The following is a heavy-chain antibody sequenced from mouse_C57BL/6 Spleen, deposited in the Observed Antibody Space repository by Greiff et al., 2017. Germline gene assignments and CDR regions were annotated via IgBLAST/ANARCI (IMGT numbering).Heavy chain of an antibody. CDR1: GYTFTSYW. CDR2: IYPGSGST. D-gene: IGHD1-1*01. CDR3: ARYITTADWYFDV. Sequence: VQLQQPGAELVKPGASVKMSCKASGYTFTSYWITWVKQRPGQGLEWIGDIYPGSGSTNYNEKFKSKATLTVDTSSSTAYMQLSSLTSEDSAVYYCARYITTADWYFDVWGTGTRSPSPQ. V-gene: IGHV1-55*01. J-gene: IGHJ1*03.